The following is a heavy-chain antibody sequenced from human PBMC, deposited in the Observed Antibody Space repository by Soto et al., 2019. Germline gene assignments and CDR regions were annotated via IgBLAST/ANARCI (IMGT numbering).Heavy chain of an antibody. CDR1: GYTFTSYG. J-gene: IGHJ6*02. CDR2: ISAYNGNT. V-gene: IGHV1-18*01. CDR3: ARDLGPLVRYYYGMDV. D-gene: IGHD6-6*01. Sequence: QVQLVQSGAEVKKPGASVKVSCKASGYTFTSYGISWVRQAPGQGLEWMGWISAYNGNTNYAQKLQGRVTMTTDTSTSTAYMELRSPRSDDTAVYYCARDLGPLVRYYYGMDVWGQGTTVTVSS.